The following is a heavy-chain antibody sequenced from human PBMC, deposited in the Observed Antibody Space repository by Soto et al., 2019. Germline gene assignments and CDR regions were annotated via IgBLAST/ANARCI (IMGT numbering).Heavy chain of an antibody. V-gene: IGHV4-59*01. Sequence: PSETLSLTCTVSGASIRSYCWSWIRQPPGKGLEWIGYLCYSGNTHYNPSLKSRLSISVDTSKNQFSLKLSSVSAADTAVYYCAREPHLTPLFSSSWSGAFDIWGQGTMVTVSS. CDR2: LCYSGNT. CDR3: AREPHLTPLFSSSWSGAFDI. D-gene: IGHD6-13*01. J-gene: IGHJ3*02. CDR1: GASIRSYC.